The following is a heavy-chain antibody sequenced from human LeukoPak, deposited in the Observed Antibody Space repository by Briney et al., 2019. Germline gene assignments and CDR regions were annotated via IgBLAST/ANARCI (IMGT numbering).Heavy chain of an antibody. D-gene: IGHD5-18*01. CDR2: ISYDGSNK. CDR3: ASEAMVRIDY. V-gene: IGHV3-30-3*01. Sequence: GRSLRLSCAASGFTFSCYAMHWVRQAPGKGLEWVAVISYDGSNKYYADSVKGRFTISRDNSKNTLYLQMNSLRAEDTAVYYCASEAMVRIDYWGQGTLVTVSS. J-gene: IGHJ4*02. CDR1: GFTFSCYA.